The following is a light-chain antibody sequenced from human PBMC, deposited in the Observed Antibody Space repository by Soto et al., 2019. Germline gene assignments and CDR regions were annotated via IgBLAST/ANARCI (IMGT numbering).Light chain of an antibody. V-gene: IGKV2-28*01. CDR1: ESLLHSNGYNY. CDR2: LGS. CDR3: MQPLQSWT. Sequence: IVLTQSPLSLPVPSGKPGSISLSTSESLLHSNGYNYLDWYLQKPGQSPQLLIYLGSNRASGVPDRFSGSGSGTDFTLKISRVEAEDVGVYYCMQPLQSWTFGQGTKVDIK. J-gene: IGKJ1*01.